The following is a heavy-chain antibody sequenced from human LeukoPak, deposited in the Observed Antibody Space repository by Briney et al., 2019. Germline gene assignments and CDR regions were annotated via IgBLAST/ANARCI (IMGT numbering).Heavy chain of an antibody. V-gene: IGHV5-51*01. J-gene: IGHJ3*02. CDR2: IYPGDSDT. CDR1: GYIFTGYW. Sequence: GESLKISCKGSGYIFTGYWIGWVRQMPGKGLEWMGIIYPGDSDTRYSPSFQGQVTISADKSISTAYLQWSSLKASDTAMYYCARLRTPAALDAFDTWGQGTMVTVSS. D-gene: IGHD2-2*01. CDR3: ARLRTPAALDAFDT.